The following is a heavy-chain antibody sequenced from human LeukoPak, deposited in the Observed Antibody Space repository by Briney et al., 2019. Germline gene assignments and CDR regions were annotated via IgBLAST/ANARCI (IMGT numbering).Heavy chain of an antibody. J-gene: IGHJ4*02. CDR1: GFTFSSYS. CDR2: ISSSSSTI. V-gene: IGHV3-48*01. CDR3: ARGMYNWNDVFDY. D-gene: IGHD1-1*01. Sequence: GGSLRLSCAAAGFTFSSYSMNWGGQAPGKGLGWVSYISSSSSTIYYADSVKGRFTISRDNAKNSLYLQMNSLRAEDTAVYYCARGMYNWNDVFDYWGQGTLVIVSS.